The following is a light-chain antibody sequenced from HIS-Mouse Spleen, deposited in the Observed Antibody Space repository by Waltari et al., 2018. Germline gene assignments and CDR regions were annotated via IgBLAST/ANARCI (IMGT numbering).Light chain of an antibody. J-gene: IGLJ3*02. CDR2: RNN. Sequence: QSVLTQPPSASGTPGQRVTIPCSVSSSNIGSTYVYCYQHLPGTAPKLLIYRNNQRPSGVPDRFSGSKSGTSASLAISGLRSEDEADYYCAAWDDSLSGPVFGGGTKLTVL. CDR3: AAWDDSLSGPV. V-gene: IGLV1-47*01. CDR1: SSNIGSTY.